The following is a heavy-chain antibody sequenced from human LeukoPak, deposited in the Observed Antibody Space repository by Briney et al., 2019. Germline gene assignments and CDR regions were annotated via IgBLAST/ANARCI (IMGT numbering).Heavy chain of an antibody. Sequence: ASVKVSCKASGYTFTSYYMHWVRQAPGQGLEWVGIINPSGDLTTYAQKFQGRVTMTSDMSTSTVYMELSSLRSEDTAVYYCAELGITMIGGVWGKGTTVTISS. CDR1: GYTFTSYY. CDR3: AELGITMIGGV. CDR2: INPSGDLT. D-gene: IGHD3-10*02. V-gene: IGHV1-46*01. J-gene: IGHJ6*04.